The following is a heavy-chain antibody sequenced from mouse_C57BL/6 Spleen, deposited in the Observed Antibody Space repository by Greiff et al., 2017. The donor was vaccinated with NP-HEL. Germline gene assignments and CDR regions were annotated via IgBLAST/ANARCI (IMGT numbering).Heavy chain of an antibody. Sequence: QVQLQQPGAELVRPGSSVKLSCKASGYTFTSYWMHWVKQRPIQGLEWIGNIDPSDSETHYNQKFKDKATLTVDKSSSTAYMQLSSLTSEDSAVYYCAREGYYGSSYEFADWGQGTLVTVSA. D-gene: IGHD1-1*01. CDR3: AREGYYGSSYEFAD. V-gene: IGHV1-52*01. CDR2: IDPSDSET. J-gene: IGHJ3*01. CDR1: GYTFTSYW.